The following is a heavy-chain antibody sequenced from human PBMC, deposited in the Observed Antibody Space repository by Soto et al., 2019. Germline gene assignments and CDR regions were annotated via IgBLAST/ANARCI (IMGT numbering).Heavy chain of an antibody. J-gene: IGHJ4*02. D-gene: IGHD3-3*01. CDR3: TTEGGFYDFGSGYYFDY. V-gene: IGHV3-15*01. CDR2: IKSKTDGGTT. Sequence: GGSLRLSCAASGFTFSNAWMSWVRQAPGKGLEWVGRIKSKTDGGTTDYAAPVKGRFTISRDDSKNTLYLQMNSLKTEDTAVYYCTTEGGFYDFGSGYYFDYWGQGTLVTVSS. CDR1: GFTFSNAW.